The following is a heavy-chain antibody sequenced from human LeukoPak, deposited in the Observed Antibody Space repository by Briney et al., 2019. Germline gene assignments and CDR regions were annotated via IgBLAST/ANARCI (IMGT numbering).Heavy chain of an antibody. V-gene: IGHV3-21*01. Sequence: GGSLRLFCAASGFTFSSYSMNWVRQARGKGLEEVSSISSISSYIYYADSVKGRFTISRDNAKNSLYLQMNRLRAEDTAVYYCARDGTYSGYDSTYFDYWGQGALVTVSS. D-gene: IGHD5-12*01. CDR3: ARDGTYSGYDSTYFDY. CDR1: GFTFSSYS. CDR2: ISSISSYI. J-gene: IGHJ4*02.